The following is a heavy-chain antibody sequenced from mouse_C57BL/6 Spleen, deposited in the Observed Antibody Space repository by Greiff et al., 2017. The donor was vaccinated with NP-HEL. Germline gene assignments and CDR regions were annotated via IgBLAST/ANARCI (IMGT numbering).Heavy chain of an antibody. J-gene: IGHJ4*01. D-gene: IGHD1-1*01. V-gene: IGHV5-17*01. Sequence: EVQLVESGGGLVKPGGSLKLSCAASGFTFSDYGMHWVRQAPEKGLEWVAYISSGSSTIYYADTVKGRFTISRDNAKNTLFLQMTSLRSEDTAMYYCARREVVATYYAMDYWGQGTSVTVSS. CDR2: ISSGSSTI. CDR1: GFTFSDYG. CDR3: ARREVVATYYAMDY.